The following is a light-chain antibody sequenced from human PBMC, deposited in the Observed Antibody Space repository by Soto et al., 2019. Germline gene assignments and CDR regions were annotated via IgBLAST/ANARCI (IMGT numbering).Light chain of an antibody. CDR2: EVS. J-gene: IGLJ2*01. V-gene: IGLV2-14*01. Sequence: QSVLTQPASVSGSPGQSITISCTGTSSDVGGYNYVSWYQQHPGKAPKLMIYEVSNRPSGVSNRFSGSKSGNTASLTISGLQAEDEADYYCSAYTGSSTLIFGGGTKLTVL. CDR1: SSDVGGYNY. CDR3: SAYTGSSTLI.